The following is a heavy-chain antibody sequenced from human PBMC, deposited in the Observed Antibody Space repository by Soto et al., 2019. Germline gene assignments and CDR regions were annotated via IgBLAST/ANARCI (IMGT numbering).Heavy chain of an antibody. J-gene: IGHJ4*02. CDR1: GFTFADYA. CDR2: ISWNSGSI. D-gene: IGHD6-13*01. CDR3: AKASTGIAAAEPDY. V-gene: IGHV3-9*01. Sequence: ESGGGLVQPGRSLRLSCAASGFTFADYAMHWVRQAPGKGLEWVSGISWNSGSIGYADSVKGRFTISRDNAKNSLYLQMNSLRAEDTALYYCAKASTGIAAAEPDYWGQGTLVTVSS.